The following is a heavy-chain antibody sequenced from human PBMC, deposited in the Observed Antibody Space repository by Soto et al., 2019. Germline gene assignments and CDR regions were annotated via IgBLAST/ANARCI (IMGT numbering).Heavy chain of an antibody. D-gene: IGHD3-22*01. Sequence: QLQLQQSGSGLVKPTQTLSLNCDVSGGYISSSDYSWNWIRQPQGKALEWIGYLYHRGNTSYNPSLKGRFTLSLDRSTNQFSLKLNSVTAADTAVYYGARGRYYRDSSGYYCCDAFDIWGQGTMVTVSS. CDR2: LYHRGNT. CDR3: ARGRYYRDSSGYYCCDAFDI. J-gene: IGHJ3*02. CDR1: GGYISSSDYS. V-gene: IGHV4-30-2*01.